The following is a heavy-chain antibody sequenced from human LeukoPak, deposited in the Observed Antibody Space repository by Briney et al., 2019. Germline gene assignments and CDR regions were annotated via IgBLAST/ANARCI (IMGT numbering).Heavy chain of an antibody. CDR1: GGSFSGYY. J-gene: IGHJ3*02. Sequence: PSETLSLTCAVYGGSFSGYYWSWIRQPPGKGLEWIGEINHSGSTNYNPSLKSRVTISVDTSKNQFSLKLSSVTAADTAVYYCARTKYSSSWPRGAFDIWGQGTMVTVSS. CDR3: ARTKYSSSWPRGAFDI. D-gene: IGHD6-13*01. V-gene: IGHV4-34*01. CDR2: INHSGST.